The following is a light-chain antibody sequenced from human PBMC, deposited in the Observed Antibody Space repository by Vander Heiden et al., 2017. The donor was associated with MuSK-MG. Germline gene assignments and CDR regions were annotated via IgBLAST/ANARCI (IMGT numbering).Light chain of an antibody. CDR3: QQYGTSSIT. CDR2: GAF. CDR1: KSVTSNY. Sequence: ELVLTQSSGTLSSSPGEITTLSCRSSKSVTSNYLAWYQQKPGQAPRLLIYGAFSRADGIPDKFSGSGSGTDFTLTISRLEPEDCAVYYCQQYGTSSITFGPGTKVDIK. J-gene: IGKJ3*01. V-gene: IGKV3-20*01.